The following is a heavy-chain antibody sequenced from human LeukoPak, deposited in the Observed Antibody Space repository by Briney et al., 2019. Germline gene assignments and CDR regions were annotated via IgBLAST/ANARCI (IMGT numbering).Heavy chain of an antibody. Sequence: PGGSLRLSCAASGFTFSGSAMHWVRQASGKGLEWVGRIRSKANSYATAYAASVKGRFTISRDDSKNTAYPQMNSLKTEDTAVYYCTTGVGAVLGWDYWGQGTLVTVSS. D-gene: IGHD1-26*01. CDR1: GFTFSGSA. CDR2: IRSKANSYAT. V-gene: IGHV3-73*01. CDR3: TTGVGAVLGWDY. J-gene: IGHJ4*02.